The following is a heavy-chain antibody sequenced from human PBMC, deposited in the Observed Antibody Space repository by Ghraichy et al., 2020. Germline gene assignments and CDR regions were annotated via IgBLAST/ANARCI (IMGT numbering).Heavy chain of an antibody. CDR1: GGSLRSYY. CDR2: IYYSGST. Sequence: ESLNISCTVSGGSLRSYYWSWIRQPPGKGLEWIGYIYYSGSTNYNPSLKSRVTISVDTSKSQFSLGLTSVTVADAAGDYCARDGLKSSGVVAADVFDLWGQGTMVTVSS. V-gene: IGHV4-59*01. J-gene: IGHJ3*01. CDR3: ARDGLKSSGVVAADVFDL. D-gene: IGHD2-15*01.